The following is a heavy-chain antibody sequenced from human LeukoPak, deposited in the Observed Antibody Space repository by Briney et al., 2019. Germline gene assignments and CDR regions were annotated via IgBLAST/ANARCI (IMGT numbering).Heavy chain of an antibody. CDR1: GFTLSSYA. J-gene: IGHJ4*02. Sequence: GGSLRLSCAASGFTLSSYAMTWVRQAPGRGLEWVSSVDGGGGGTYYADSVKGRFTISRDNSKDTLYLQMNGLRAEDTAVYFCAKQSAGSAAWYSLHYDFWGQGTLVTASS. CDR2: VDGGGGGT. V-gene: IGHV3-23*01. D-gene: IGHD6-13*01. CDR3: AKQSAGSAAWYSLHYDF.